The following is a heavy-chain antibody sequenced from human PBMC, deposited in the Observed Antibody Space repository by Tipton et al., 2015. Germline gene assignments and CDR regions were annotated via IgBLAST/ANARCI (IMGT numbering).Heavy chain of an antibody. V-gene: IGHV4-31*03. Sequence: TLSLTCTVSGGSISSGGYYWSWIRQHPGKGLEWIGYIYYSGSTYYNPSLKSRVTISVDTSKNQFSLKLSSVTAADTAVYYCAGSYDSSGYYYNLDFWGQGTLVTVSS. CDR3: AGSYDSSGYYYNLDF. J-gene: IGHJ4*02. CDR1: GGSISSGGYY. CDR2: IYYSGST. D-gene: IGHD3-22*01.